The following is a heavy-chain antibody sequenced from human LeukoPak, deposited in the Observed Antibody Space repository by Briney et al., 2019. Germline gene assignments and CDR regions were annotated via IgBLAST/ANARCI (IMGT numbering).Heavy chain of an antibody. CDR3: PNTPSSGFLEWFGVDY. J-gene: IGHJ4*02. D-gene: IGHD3-3*01. V-gene: IGHV3-23*01. CDR1: GFTFSSYA. Sequence: PGGSLRLSCATSGFTFSSYAMSWVRQAPGKGLEWVSAISGSGGSTCYADSVKGRFTISRDNSKNTLYLQMNSLRAEDTAVYYCPNTPSSGFLEWFGVDYWGQGTLVTVSS. CDR2: ISGSGGST.